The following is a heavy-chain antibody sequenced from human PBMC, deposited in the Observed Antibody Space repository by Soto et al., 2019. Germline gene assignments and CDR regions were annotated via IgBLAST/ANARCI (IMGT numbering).Heavy chain of an antibody. CDR1: GYTFTSYG. D-gene: IGHD2-2*01. Sequence: ASVKVSCKASGYTFTSYGISWVRQAPGQGLEWMGWISAYNGNTNYAQKLQGRVTMTTDTSTSTAYMELRSLRSDDTAVYYCARDYCSSTSCYAWWFDPWGQGTLVTVSS. CDR2: ISAYNGNT. V-gene: IGHV1-18*01. CDR3: ARDYCSSTSCYAWWFDP. J-gene: IGHJ5*02.